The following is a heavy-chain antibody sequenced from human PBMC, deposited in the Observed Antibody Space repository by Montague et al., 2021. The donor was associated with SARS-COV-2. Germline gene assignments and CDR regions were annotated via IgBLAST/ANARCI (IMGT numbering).Heavy chain of an antibody. CDR1: GGSISTYY. D-gene: IGHD3-16*01. Sequence: SETLSLTCTVSGGSISTYYWNWIRQSPGKGLEWLGYFYYSLNTNXXPFLKCRLTISVDTSENQVSLNLRSVTAADTAVYYCARDSFEAPLFFDYWGQGILVTVSS. J-gene: IGHJ4*02. CDR2: FYYSLNT. V-gene: IGHV4-59*01. CDR3: ARDSFEAPLFFDY.